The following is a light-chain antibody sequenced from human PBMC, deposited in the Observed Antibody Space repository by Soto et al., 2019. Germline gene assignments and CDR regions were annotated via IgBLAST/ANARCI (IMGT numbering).Light chain of an antibody. Sequence: QFALTQPASVSGSPGQSTTISCTGTSGDVGAFNYVSWFQQHPGRAPKIILYDVTSRPSGVSNRFSGSKSGNTASLTISGLQAEDEADYYCSSFTTISTLVFGGGTKLTVL. CDR3: SSFTTISTLV. V-gene: IGLV2-14*03. CDR1: SGDVGAFNY. J-gene: IGLJ2*01. CDR2: DVT.